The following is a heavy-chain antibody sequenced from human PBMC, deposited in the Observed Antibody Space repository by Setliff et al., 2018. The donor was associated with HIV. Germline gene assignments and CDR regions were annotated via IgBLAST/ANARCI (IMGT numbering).Heavy chain of an antibody. CDR2: IYYSGST. Sequence: LSLPCPVSGGSISSGGYFWSWIRQLPGKGLEWIGYIYYSGSTFYNPSLKSRVSIAVDTAKTKFSLKLTSVTAADTAVYDGARVALAGIAARPFYFDYGGQGTLVTVS. D-gene: IGHD6-6*01. V-gene: IGHV4-31*03. J-gene: IGHJ4*02. CDR3: ARVALAGIAARPFYFDY. CDR1: GGSISSGGYF.